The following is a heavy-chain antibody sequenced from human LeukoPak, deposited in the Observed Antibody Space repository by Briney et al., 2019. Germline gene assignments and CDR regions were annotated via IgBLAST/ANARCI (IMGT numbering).Heavy chain of an antibody. D-gene: IGHD3-16*01. J-gene: IGHJ4*02. Sequence: GGSLRLSCAASGFTFSSYWMSWVRQAPGKGLEWVANIKQDGSEKYYVDSMKGRFTISRDNAKSSLYLQMNSLRAEDTGVYYCAREDHMGGATFGYWGQATLVSAS. CDR2: IKQDGSEK. CDR1: GFTFSSYW. CDR3: AREDHMGGATFGY. V-gene: IGHV3-7*01.